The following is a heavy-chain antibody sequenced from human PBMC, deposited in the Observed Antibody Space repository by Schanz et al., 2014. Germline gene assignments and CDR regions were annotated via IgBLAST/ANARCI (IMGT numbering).Heavy chain of an antibody. Sequence: EVQLLESGGGLVQPGGSLRLSCAASGITFSDYFMAWIRQPPGKGLEWVSGISGSGASTYYADSVKGRFTISRDNSNKTVDLQMNSLRAEDTALYYCVRDELLWFGEVLSLDYWGQGALVTVSS. D-gene: IGHD3-10*01. J-gene: IGHJ4*02. CDR3: VRDELLWFGEVLSLDY. V-gene: IGHV3-23*01. CDR1: GITFSDYF. CDR2: ISGSGAST.